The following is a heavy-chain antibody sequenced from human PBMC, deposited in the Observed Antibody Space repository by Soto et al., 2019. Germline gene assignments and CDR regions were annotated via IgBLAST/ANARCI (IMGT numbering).Heavy chain of an antibody. Sequence: PGGSLRLSCAASGFTFSSYAMHWVRQAPGKGLEWVAVISYDGSNKYYADSVKGRFTISRDNSKNTLYQQMNSLRAEDTAVYYCSRVTVEAVAGRGRPYGMDVWGQGTTVTVSS. J-gene: IGHJ6*02. D-gene: IGHD6-19*01. V-gene: IGHV3-30-3*01. CDR2: ISYDGSNK. CDR1: GFTFSSYA. CDR3: SRVTVEAVAGRGRPYGMDV.